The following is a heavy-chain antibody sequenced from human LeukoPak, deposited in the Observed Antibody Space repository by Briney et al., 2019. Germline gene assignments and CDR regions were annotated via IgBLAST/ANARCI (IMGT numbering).Heavy chain of an antibody. Sequence: GGSLRLSCAASGFTFSSYSMNWVRQAPGKGLEWLSYISSGSSTIYYADSVKGRFTISRDNANNSLYLQMNTLRAEDTAVYYCARPTGVTTSLRYFDYWGQGTLVTVSS. CDR3: ARPTGVTTSLRYFDY. V-gene: IGHV3-48*01. D-gene: IGHD4-17*01. J-gene: IGHJ4*02. CDR1: GFTFSSYS. CDR2: ISSGSSTI.